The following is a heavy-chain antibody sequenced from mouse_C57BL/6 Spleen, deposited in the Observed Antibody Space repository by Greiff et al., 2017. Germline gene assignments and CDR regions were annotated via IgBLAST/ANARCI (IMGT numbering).Heavy chain of an antibody. V-gene: IGHV5-17*01. CDR2: ISSGSSTI. Sequence: EVNVVESGGGLVKPGGSLKLSCAASGFTFSDYGMHWVRQAPEKGLEWAAYISSGSSTIYYADTVKGRFTISRDNAKNTLFLQMTSLRSEDTAMYYCASTMVTWYFDVWGTGTTVTVSS. CDR1: GFTFSDYG. J-gene: IGHJ1*03. D-gene: IGHD2-2*01. CDR3: ASTMVTWYFDV.